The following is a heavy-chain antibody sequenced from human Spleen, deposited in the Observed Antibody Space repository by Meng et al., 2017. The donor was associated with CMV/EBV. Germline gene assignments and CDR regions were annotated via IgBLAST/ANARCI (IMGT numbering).Heavy chain of an antibody. CDR3: ARVPYSSGWYDYYYYGMDV. V-gene: IGHV1-18*01. D-gene: IGHD6-19*01. Sequence: ASVKVSCKASGYTFATYGISWVRQAPGQGLEWMGWISAYNGNTNYAQKLQGRVTVTTDTSTSTAYMELSSLRSEDTAVYYCARVPYSSGWYDYYYYGMDVWGQGTTVTVSS. J-gene: IGHJ6*02. CDR1: GYTFATYG. CDR2: ISAYNGNT.